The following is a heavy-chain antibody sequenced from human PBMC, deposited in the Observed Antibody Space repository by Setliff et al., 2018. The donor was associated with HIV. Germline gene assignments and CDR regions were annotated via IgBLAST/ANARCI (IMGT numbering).Heavy chain of an antibody. J-gene: IGHJ4*02. CDR2: MYYSGNT. CDR1: GWSFSGYY. D-gene: IGHD3-22*01. Sequence: SETLSLTCAVYGWSFSGYYWSWIRQPPGKGLEWIGYMYYSGNTNYNPSLKSRVTISVDTSKNQFSLKLSSVTAADTAVFYCARLTTTYYYDSSAYYHPVWGQGTLVTVSS. V-gene: IGHV4-59*12. CDR3: ARLTTTYYYDSSAYYHPV.